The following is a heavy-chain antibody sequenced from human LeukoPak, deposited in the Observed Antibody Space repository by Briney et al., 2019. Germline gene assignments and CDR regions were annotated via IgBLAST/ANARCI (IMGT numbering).Heavy chain of an antibody. J-gene: IGHJ4*02. V-gene: IGHV3-53*01. CDR3: AKVDCSSTSCFHFDY. Sequence: GGSLRLSCAASGFTVSSNYMSWVRQAPGKGLEWVSVIYSGGSTYYADSVKGRFTISRDNSKNTLYLQMNSLRAEDTAVYYCAKVDCSSTSCFHFDYWGQGTLVTVSS. D-gene: IGHD2-2*01. CDR1: GFTVSSNY. CDR2: IYSGGST.